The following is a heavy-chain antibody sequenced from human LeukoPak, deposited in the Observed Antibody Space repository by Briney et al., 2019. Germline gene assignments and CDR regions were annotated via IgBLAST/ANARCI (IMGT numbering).Heavy chain of an antibody. J-gene: IGHJ4*02. CDR1: GDSVSTNNGA. Sequence: SQTLSLTCAISGDSVSTNNGAWNWIRQSPSGGLEWLGRTYYRSYRSAWLSDYAISVRSRITITPDTSKNQFSLQLSSVTPEDTAVYYCARAGPNILLQPLLMGGFDYWGQGALVTVSS. D-gene: IGHD3-22*01. CDR3: ARAGPNILLQPLLMGGFDY. V-gene: IGHV6-1*01. CDR2: TYYRSYRSAWLS.